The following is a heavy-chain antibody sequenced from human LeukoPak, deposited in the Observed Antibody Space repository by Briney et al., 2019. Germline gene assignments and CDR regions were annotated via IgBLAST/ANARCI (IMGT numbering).Heavy chain of an antibody. D-gene: IGHD6-13*01. CDR3: AGGYSSSWYETYFYYMDV. CDR1: GFTFSSYA. CDR2: ISGSGGST. V-gene: IGHV3-23*01. J-gene: IGHJ6*03. Sequence: GGSLRLSCAASGFTFSSYAMSWVRQAPGKGLEWVSAISGSGGSTYYADSVKGRFTISRDNSKNTLFLQMNSLRAEDTAVYYCAGGYSSSWYETYFYYMDVWGKGTTVTVSS.